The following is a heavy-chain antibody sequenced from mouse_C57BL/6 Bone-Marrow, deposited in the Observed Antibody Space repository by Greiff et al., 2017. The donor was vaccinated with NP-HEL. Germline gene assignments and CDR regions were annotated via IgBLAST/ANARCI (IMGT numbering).Heavy chain of an antibody. CDR2: ISYSGST. CDR3: ARIPVITTVVDWYFDV. Sequence: EVKLMESGPGLAKPSQTLSLTCSVTGYSITSDYWNWIRKFPGNKLEYMGYISYSGSTYYNPSLKSRISITRDTSKNQYYLQLNSVTTEDTATYYCARIPVITTVVDWYFDVWGTGTTVTVSS. J-gene: IGHJ1*03. V-gene: IGHV3-8*01. D-gene: IGHD1-1*01. CDR1: GYSITSDY.